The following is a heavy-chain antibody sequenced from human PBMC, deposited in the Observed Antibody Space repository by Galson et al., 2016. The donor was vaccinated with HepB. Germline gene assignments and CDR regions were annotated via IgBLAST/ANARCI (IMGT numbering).Heavy chain of an antibody. J-gene: IGHJ5*02. CDR3: ARGESSSWSDWLDP. CDR2: IRYSGDPM. V-gene: IGHV3-11*04. D-gene: IGHD6-13*01. CDR1: GFSFSDYY. Sequence: SLRLSCAASGFSFSDYYMAWIRQAPGKGLEWVSHIRYSGDPMSYADSVMGRFTISRDNTKNSLSLQMNSLRAEDTALYYCARGESSSWSDWLDPWGQGILVIVSS.